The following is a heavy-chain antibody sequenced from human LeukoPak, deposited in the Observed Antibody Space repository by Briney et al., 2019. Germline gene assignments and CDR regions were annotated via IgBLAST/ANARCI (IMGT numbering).Heavy chain of an antibody. J-gene: IGHJ4*02. Sequence: PSQTLSLTCAVSGGSISRGGYSWGWIRQPPGKGLEWIGYIYQSGSTYYNPSLKSRVTISVDRSKNQFSLKLSSVTAADTAVYYCGRGRIAAAASGIDYWGQGTLVTVSS. V-gene: IGHV4-30-2*01. CDR1: GGSISRGGYS. CDR2: IYQSGST. D-gene: IGHD6-13*01. CDR3: GRGRIAAAASGIDY.